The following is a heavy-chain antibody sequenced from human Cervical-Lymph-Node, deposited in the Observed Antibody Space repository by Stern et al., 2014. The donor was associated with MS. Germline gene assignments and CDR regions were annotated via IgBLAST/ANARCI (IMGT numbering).Heavy chain of an antibody. V-gene: IGHV1-2*02. J-gene: IGHJ4*02. CDR2: SNPQGGGT. CDR3: AIEMASGYDLPDY. D-gene: IGHD5-12*01. Sequence: QVQLVQSGAEVKKPGASVKVSCKASGYTFTGYYMHWGRKRPGPGLEWKGWSNPQGGGTNYAQKFQGRVAMTRDTSISTAYMELNRLRSYYTAVYYCAIEMASGYDLPDYWGQGTLVIVSS. CDR1: GYTFTGYY.